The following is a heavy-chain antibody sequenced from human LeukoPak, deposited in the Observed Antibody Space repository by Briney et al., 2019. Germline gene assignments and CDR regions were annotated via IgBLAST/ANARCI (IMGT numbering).Heavy chain of an antibody. CDR3: AKLPIAVADY. Sequence: GGSLRLSCAASGFTFSSYGMHWVRQAPGKGLEWVAFIRYDGSNKYYADSVRGRFTISRDNSKNTLYLQMNSLRAEDTAVYYCAKLPIAVADYWGQGTLVTVSS. CDR2: IRYDGSNK. CDR1: GFTFSSYG. J-gene: IGHJ4*02. D-gene: IGHD6-19*01. V-gene: IGHV3-30*02.